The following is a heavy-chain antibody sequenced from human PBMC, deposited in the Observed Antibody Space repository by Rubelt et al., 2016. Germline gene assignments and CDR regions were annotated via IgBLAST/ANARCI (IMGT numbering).Heavy chain of an antibody. CDR3: ARHPHEWFFDY. CDR2: IYYSGST. J-gene: IGHJ4*02. D-gene: IGHD3-3*01. Sequence: GSIYYSGSTYYNPSLKSRVTIYVDTSKNQFSLKLTSVTAADTAVYYCARHPHEWFFDYWGQGALVTVSS. V-gene: IGHV4-39*01.